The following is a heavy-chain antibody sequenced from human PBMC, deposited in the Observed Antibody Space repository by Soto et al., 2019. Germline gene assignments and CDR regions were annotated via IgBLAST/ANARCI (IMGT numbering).Heavy chain of an antibody. V-gene: IGHV4-59*01. CDR2: IYYSGST. Sequence: SETLSLTCTVSGGSISSYYWSWIRQPPGKGLEWIGYIYYSGSTNYNPSLKSRVTISVDTSKNQFSLKLSSVTAADTAVYYCARGKVVVPAAHWFDPWGKGTLVTVS. J-gene: IGHJ5*02. CDR3: ARGKVVVPAAHWFDP. CDR1: GGSISSYY. D-gene: IGHD2-2*01.